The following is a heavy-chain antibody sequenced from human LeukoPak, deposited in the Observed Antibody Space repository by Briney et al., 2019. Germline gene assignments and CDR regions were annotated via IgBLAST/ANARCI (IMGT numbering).Heavy chain of an antibody. Sequence: PSETLSLTCTVSSDSISSTTYYWAWIRQPPGKGLQWIGNIYHSGSAFYNPSLRGRVTISIDTSKNHFSLEVTSVTAADMAVYYCARGLYDGGSWFHFDSWGQGTLVTVSS. V-gene: IGHV4-39*02. CDR3: ARGLYDGGSWFHFDS. CDR2: IYHSGSA. J-gene: IGHJ4*02. CDR1: SDSISSTTYY. D-gene: IGHD6-13*01.